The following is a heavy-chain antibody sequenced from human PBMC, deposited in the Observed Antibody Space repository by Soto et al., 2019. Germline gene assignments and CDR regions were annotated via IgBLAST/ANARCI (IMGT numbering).Heavy chain of an antibody. CDR1: GFTFSNYG. CDR2: ISYDGSNK. V-gene: IGHV3-30*18. J-gene: IGHJ6*03. Sequence: GGSLRLSCAASGFTFSNYGMHWVRQAPGKGLEWVAVISYDGSNKYYADSVKGRFTISRDNSKNTLYLQMNSLRAEDTAVYYCAKDQLRSMAAVTSCYYYMDVWGKGTTVTVSS. CDR3: AKDQLRSMAAVTSCYYYMDV. D-gene: IGHD2-2*01.